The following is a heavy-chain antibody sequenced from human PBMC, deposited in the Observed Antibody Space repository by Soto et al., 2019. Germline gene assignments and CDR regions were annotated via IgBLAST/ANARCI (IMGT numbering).Heavy chain of an antibody. Sequence: SETLSLTCTVSGGSVSSESHYWSWIRQPPGKGLEWIGYIYYTGSTNYNPSLRSRVTISVDTSRNQVSLRLRSVTDADTSVYYCARDQNDFRSGSYYFAMEVWGQGTKVTV. CDR2: IYYTGST. J-gene: IGHJ6*02. CDR1: GGSVSSESHY. D-gene: IGHD3-3*01. V-gene: IGHV4-61*01. CDR3: ARDQNDFRSGSYYFAMEV.